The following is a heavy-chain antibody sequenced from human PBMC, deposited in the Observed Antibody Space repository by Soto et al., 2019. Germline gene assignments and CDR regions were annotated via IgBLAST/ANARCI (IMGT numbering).Heavy chain of an antibody. V-gene: IGHV4-39*07. CDR1: GGSISSRSNY. D-gene: IGHD2-15*01. CDR3: ARPYCSGGSCYFAGAFDI. CDR2: IYYSGST. Sequence: SETLSLTCTVSGGSISSRSNYWVWIRQPPGKGLEWIGNIYYSGSTNYNPSLKSRVTISVDTSKNQFSLKLSSVTAADTAVYYCARPYCSGGSCYFAGAFDIWGQGTMVTVSS. J-gene: IGHJ3*02.